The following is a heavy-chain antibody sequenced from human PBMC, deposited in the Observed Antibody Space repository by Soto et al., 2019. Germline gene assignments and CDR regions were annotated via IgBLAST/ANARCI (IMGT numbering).Heavy chain of an antibody. J-gene: IGHJ6*02. V-gene: IGHV4-4*07. Sequence: ETLSLTCTVSVDSINTYHWSWIRQPAGKALEWIGRIYTSGTTNYNPSLKSRATILVDTSKNQFSLKLSSVTAADTAVYYCAREGASGFGMDVWGQGTTVTVSS. CDR2: IYTSGTT. CDR1: VDSINTYH. D-gene: IGHD1-26*01. CDR3: AREGASGFGMDV.